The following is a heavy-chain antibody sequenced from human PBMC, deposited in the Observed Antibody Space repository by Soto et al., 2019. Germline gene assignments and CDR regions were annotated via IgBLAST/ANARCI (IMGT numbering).Heavy chain of an antibody. Sequence: QVQLVQSGAEVKKPGASVKVSCKASGYTFTSYDINWVRQATGQGLEWMGWMNPNSGNTGYAQKFRGKVTMTRNTSISTAYMELSSLRSEDTAVYYCARERTGTTSMDVWGQGTTVTVSS. D-gene: IGHD1-1*01. CDR1: GYTFTSYD. J-gene: IGHJ6*02. V-gene: IGHV1-8*01. CDR3: ARERTGTTSMDV. CDR2: MNPNSGNT.